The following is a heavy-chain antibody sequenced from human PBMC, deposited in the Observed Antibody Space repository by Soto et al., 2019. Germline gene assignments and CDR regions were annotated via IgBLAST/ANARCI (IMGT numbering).Heavy chain of an antibody. CDR3: ARLGGYYQAFDS. J-gene: IGHJ4*02. CDR2: IYYSGST. CDR1: GGSISSYY. Sequence: SETLSLTCTVSGGSISSYYWSWIRQPPGKGLEWIGYIYYSGSTKYNPSLKSRVTISVDTSKNQFSLKLTSVTAADTAVYYCARLGGYYQAFDSWGQGTLVTVSS. V-gene: IGHV4-59*08. D-gene: IGHD3-22*01.